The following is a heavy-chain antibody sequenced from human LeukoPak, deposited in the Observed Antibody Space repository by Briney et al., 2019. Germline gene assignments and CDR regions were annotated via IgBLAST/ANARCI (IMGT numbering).Heavy chain of an antibody. V-gene: IGHV1-69*04. D-gene: IGHD2-2*01. CDR1: GGTFSSYA. J-gene: IGHJ6*02. Sequence: ASVKVSCKASGGTFSSYAISWVRQAPGQGLEWMGRIIPILGIANYAQKLQGRVTITADKSTSTAYMELSSLRSEDTAVYYCARDKSDEDIVVVPAASPMVNYYYGMDVWGQGTTVTVSS. CDR2: IIPILGIA. CDR3: ARDKSDEDIVVVPAASPMVNYYYGMDV.